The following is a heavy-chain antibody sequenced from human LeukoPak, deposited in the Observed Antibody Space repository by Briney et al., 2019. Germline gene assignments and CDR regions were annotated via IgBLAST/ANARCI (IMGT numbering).Heavy chain of an antibody. CDR2: ISGSGAYT. CDR1: GFTFSSYA. D-gene: IGHD4-11*01. V-gene: IGHV3-23*01. CDR3: AKFTVTRGDYYYFAMDV. Sequence: PGGSLRLSCAASGFTFSSYAMSWVRQAPGKGLEWVSTISGSGAYTYDADFVKGRFTISRDNSKNTLYLQMNSLRAEDTAVYYCAKFTVTRGDYYYFAMDVWGQGTTVTVSS. J-gene: IGHJ6*02.